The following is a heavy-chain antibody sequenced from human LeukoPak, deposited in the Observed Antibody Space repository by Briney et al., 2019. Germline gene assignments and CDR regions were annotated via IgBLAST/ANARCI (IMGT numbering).Heavy chain of an antibody. CDR2: IYYSGST. V-gene: IGHV4-59*08. Sequence: PSETLSLTCAVYGGSFSGYYWSWIRQPPGKGLEWIGYIYYSGSTNYNPSLKSRVTISVDTSKNQFSLKLSSVTAADTAVYYCARRGKNYDSSGFDYWGQGTLVTVSS. J-gene: IGHJ4*02. CDR3: ARRGKNYDSSGFDY. CDR1: GGSFSGYY. D-gene: IGHD3-22*01.